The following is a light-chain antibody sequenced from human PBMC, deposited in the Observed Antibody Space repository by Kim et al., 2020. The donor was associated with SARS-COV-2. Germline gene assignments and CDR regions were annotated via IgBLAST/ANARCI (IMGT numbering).Light chain of an antibody. CDR2: EDT. V-gene: IGLV3-1*01. Sequence: SYELSQPPSVSVSPGQTASITCSGDRLGDKYVCWYRQKPGQSPVLVIYEDTKRPSGIPERFSGSKSGTTATLTISGTQAMDEADYYCQAWDNRVTLVFGGGTKLTVL. J-gene: IGLJ2*01. CDR1: RLGDKY. CDR3: QAWDNRVTLV.